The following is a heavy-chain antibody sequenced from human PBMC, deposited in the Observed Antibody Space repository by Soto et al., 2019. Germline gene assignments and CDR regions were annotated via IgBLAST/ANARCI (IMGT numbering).Heavy chain of an antibody. CDR2: TYYSGST. D-gene: IGHD2-21*02. CDR3: ARGGWRLIDY. J-gene: IGHJ4*02. CDR1: GGSISSYY. Sequence: QVQLQESGPGLVKPSETLSLTCTVSGGSISSYYWSWIRQPPRKGLEWIGYTYYSGSTNYNPSLKSRVTISVDTSKNQFSLKLSSVTAADTAVYYCARGGWRLIDYWGQGTLVTVSS. V-gene: IGHV4-59*08.